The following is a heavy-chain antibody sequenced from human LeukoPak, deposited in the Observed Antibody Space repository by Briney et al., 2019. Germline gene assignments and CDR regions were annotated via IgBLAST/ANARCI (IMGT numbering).Heavy chain of an antibody. CDR1: GYTFTSYY. CDR2: INPSGGST. V-gene: IGHV1-46*01. CDR3: ARDSYDSSGSISYYFDY. J-gene: IGHJ4*02. D-gene: IGHD3-22*01. Sequence: GASVKVSCKASGYTFTSYYMHWVRQAPGQGLEWMGIINPSGGSTSYAQKFQGRVTMTRDTSTSTVYMELSRLRSEDTAVYYCARDSYDSSGSISYYFDYWGQGTLVTVSS.